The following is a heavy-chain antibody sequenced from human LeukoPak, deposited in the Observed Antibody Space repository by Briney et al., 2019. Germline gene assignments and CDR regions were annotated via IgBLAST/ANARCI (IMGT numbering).Heavy chain of an antibody. CDR2: ISGGGHYI. Sequence: LPGGSLRLSCAASGFTFSSYEMNWVRQAPGKGLEWVSAISGGGHYIYYGDSVKGRFTTSRDNSKRTLYLQMSNLRAEDTAVYYCAKNWGPGMAFYESWGQGTQVTVSS. CDR3: AKNWGPGMAFYES. D-gene: IGHD5-18*01. CDR1: GFTFSSYE. J-gene: IGHJ4*02. V-gene: IGHV3-23*01.